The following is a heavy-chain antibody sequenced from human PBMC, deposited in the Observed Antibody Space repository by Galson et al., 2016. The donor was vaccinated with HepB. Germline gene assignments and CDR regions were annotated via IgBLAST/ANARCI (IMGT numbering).Heavy chain of an antibody. D-gene: IGHD4/OR15-4a*01. V-gene: IGHV1-18*01. Sequence: SVKVSCKASSYTFASYGISWVRQAPGQGLEWLGWVSFSDGRTNYAQNYQDRVTMTTDTSTTTAYMELKSLRSEDTAVYYCARDWNDYSRTDCFDYWGRGTLVTVSS. CDR2: VSFSDGRT. CDR3: ARDWNDYSRTDCFDY. J-gene: IGHJ4*02. CDR1: SYTFASYG.